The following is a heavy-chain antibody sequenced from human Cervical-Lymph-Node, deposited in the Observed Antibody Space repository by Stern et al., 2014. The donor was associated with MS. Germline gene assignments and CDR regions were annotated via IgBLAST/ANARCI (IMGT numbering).Heavy chain of an antibody. D-gene: IGHD2-15*01. CDR2: ISSSSSYI. CDR1: GFTFSRYS. Sequence: EVHLVDSPGGLVKPGGSLRLSCAASGFTFSRYSMNWVRQAPGKGLAWVSSISSSSSYIYYAVSVKGRFTISIDHTKTSHYMQMNSLRAEDTAVYDCARGRDAAVFDYWGQGTLVTVSS. V-gene: IGHV3-21*01. CDR3: ARGRDAAVFDY. J-gene: IGHJ4*02.